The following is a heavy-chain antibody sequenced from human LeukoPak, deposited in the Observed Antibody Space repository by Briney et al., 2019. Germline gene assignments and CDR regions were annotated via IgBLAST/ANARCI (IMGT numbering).Heavy chain of an antibody. D-gene: IGHD6-19*01. V-gene: IGHV3-23*01. CDR3: ARPTSSIAVAGRFDY. CDR2: VTGSGGST. Sequence: GGSLRLSCAASGFTFGSYAVTWVRQAPGKGLEWVSGVTGSGGSTFYADSVKGRFTISRDNSKNTLYLQMNSLRAEDTAVYYCARPTSSIAVAGRFDYWGQGTLVTVSS. J-gene: IGHJ4*02. CDR1: GFTFGSYA.